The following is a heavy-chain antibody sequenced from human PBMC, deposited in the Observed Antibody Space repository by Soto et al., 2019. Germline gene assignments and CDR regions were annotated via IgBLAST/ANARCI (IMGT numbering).Heavy chain of an antibody. CDR3: ARDPGTQLRFLDYYYGMDV. J-gene: IGHJ6*02. CDR2: ISAYNGNT. D-gene: IGHD3-3*01. Sequence: QVQLVQSGAEVKKPGASVKVSCKASGYTFTSYGISWVRQAPGQGLEWMGWISAYNGNTNYAQKLQGRVTMTTDTATSTAYMELRSLRSDDTAVYYCARDPGTQLRFLDYYYGMDVWGQGTTVTVSS. CDR1: GYTFTSYG. V-gene: IGHV1-18*04.